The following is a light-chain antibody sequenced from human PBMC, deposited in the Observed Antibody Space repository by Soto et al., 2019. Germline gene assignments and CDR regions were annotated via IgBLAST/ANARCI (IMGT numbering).Light chain of an antibody. CDR1: SSDVGGYNY. J-gene: IGLJ2*01. Sequence: QSALTQPASVSGSPGQSITISCTGTSSDVGGYNYVSWYQQHPGKAPQLMIYDVSNRPSGVSNRFSGSKSGNTASLTISGRQAEDEADYYCSSYTSSSTPHVVFGGGTKLTVL. CDR2: DVS. CDR3: SSYTSSSTPHVV. V-gene: IGLV2-14*01.